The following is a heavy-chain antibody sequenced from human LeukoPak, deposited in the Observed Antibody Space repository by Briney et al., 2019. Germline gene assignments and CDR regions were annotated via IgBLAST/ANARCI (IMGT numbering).Heavy chain of an antibody. Sequence: SETLSLTCSVSGGSISSGAFYWRWIRQPPGKGLEWIGYIYYSGSTYYNPSLKSRVTISADTSKNQISLSLSSVTAAATALYFCARVGGHPYYDPLTGLMKWFDPWGQGTLVTVSS. J-gene: IGHJ5*02. CDR3: ARVGGHPYYDPLTGLMKWFDP. CDR2: IYYSGST. D-gene: IGHD3-9*01. V-gene: IGHV4-30-4*01. CDR1: GGSISSGAFY.